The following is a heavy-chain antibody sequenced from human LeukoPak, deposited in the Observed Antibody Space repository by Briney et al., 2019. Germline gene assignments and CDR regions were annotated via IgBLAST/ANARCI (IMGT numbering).Heavy chain of an antibody. J-gene: IGHJ4*02. D-gene: IGHD1-26*01. CDR1: GGSISSYY. CDR2: IYTSGST. CDR3: ARDPAYGGIVGANGFDY. V-gene: IGHV4-4*07. Sequence: SETLSLTCTVSGGSISSYYWSWIRQPAGKGLEWIGRIYTSGSTNYNPSLKSRVTMSVDTFKNQFSLKLSSVTAADTAVYYRARDPAYGGIVGANGFDYWGQGTLVTVSS.